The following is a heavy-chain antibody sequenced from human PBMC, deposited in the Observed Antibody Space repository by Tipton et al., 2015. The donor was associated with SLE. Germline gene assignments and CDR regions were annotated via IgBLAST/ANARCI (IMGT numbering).Heavy chain of an antibody. CDR2: ISDGGGT. CDR1: GGSISSNY. V-gene: IGHV4-59*08. D-gene: IGHD2-21*02. J-gene: IGHJ6*02. CDR3: ARGMVTWRGAILGVDV. Sequence: TLSLTCSVSGGSISSNYWIWIQQPPGKGLEWIGYISDGGGTNYNPSLKSRVTISVDPAKNQFSLKLTSVTAADTAVYYCARGMVTWRGAILGVDVWGQGTKVDVSS.